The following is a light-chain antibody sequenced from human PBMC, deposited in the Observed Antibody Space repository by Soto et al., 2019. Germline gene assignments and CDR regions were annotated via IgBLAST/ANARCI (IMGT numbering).Light chain of an antibody. CDR2: GTS. Sequence: EIVLTQSPGTLSLSPGEGATLSCRASQSIRDSYLAWYQQKPGQAPRLLIYGTSNRATGIPDRFTGSGSGTDLTLTISSLEPEDFAVYYCEQYGSSPPSITFGQGTRLEIK. CDR1: QSIRDSY. J-gene: IGKJ5*01. CDR3: EQYGSSPPSIT. V-gene: IGKV3-20*01.